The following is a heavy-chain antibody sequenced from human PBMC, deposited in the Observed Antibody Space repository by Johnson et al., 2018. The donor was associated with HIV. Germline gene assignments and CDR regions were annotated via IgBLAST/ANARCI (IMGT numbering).Heavy chain of an antibody. CDR2: IWYDGSNK. V-gene: IGHV3-33*01. J-gene: IGHJ3*02. CDR3: AAITLDAFDI. D-gene: IGHD5-12*01. CDR1: GFTFSSYG. Sequence: QVQLVESGGGVVQPGRSLRLSCAASGFTFSSYGMHWVRQAPGKGLEWVAVIWYDGSNKYYADSVKGRFTISRDNSKNTLYLQMNSLRAEDTAVYYCAAITLDAFDIWGQGTMVTVSS.